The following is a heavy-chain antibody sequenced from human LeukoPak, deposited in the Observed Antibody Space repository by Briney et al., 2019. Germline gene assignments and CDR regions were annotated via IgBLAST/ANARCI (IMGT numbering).Heavy chain of an antibody. J-gene: IGHJ4*02. CDR3: ARDLRFLEWAFDY. Sequence: PGGSLRLSCAASGCTFSSYAMHWVRQAPGKGLEWVAVISYDGSNKYYADSVKGRFTISRDNSKNTLYLQMNSLRAEDTAVYYCARDLRFLEWAFDYWGQGTLVTVSS. CDR1: GCTFSSYA. V-gene: IGHV3-30*04. CDR2: ISYDGSNK. D-gene: IGHD3-3*01.